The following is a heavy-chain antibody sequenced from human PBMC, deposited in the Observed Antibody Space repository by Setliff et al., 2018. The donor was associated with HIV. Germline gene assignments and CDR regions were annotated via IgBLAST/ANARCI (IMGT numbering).Heavy chain of an antibody. Sequence: ASVKVSCKASGYIFIGYYIHWVRQAPGQGLEWMGRITPNSGGTDYAQKFQGRVTMTRDTSISTAYMELSRLRSDDTAVYYCARLGPDGYNSRHDAFDIWGQGTMVTVS. CDR3: ARLGPDGYNSRHDAFDI. D-gene: IGHD5-12*01. V-gene: IGHV1-2*06. J-gene: IGHJ3*02. CDR2: ITPNSGGT. CDR1: GYIFIGYY.